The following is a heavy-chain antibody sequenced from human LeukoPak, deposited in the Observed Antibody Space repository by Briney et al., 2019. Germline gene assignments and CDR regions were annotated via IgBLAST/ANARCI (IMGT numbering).Heavy chain of an antibody. J-gene: IGHJ5*02. V-gene: IGHV1-2*02. CDR2: INPNSGGA. Sequence: ASVKVSCKASGYTFTGYYMHWVRQAPGQGLEWMGWINPNSGGANYAQKFQGRVTMTRDTSISTAYMELSRLRSDDTAVYYCERAAPYSSSPTWFDPWGQGTLVTVSS. CDR1: GYTFTGYY. D-gene: IGHD6-13*01. CDR3: ERAAPYSSSPTWFDP.